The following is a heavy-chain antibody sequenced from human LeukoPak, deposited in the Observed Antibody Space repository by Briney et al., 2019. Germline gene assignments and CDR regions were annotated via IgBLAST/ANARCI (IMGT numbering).Heavy chain of an antibody. D-gene: IGHD1-26*01. V-gene: IGHV1-8*01. CDR2: MSPNSGDT. J-gene: IGHJ3*02. CDR1: GYTFTSYD. Sequence: ASVKVSCKASGYTFTSYDFNWVRQATGQRPEWMGWMSPNSGDTGYAQKFQDRVTMTRNTSISTAYMELSSLRSEDTAVYYCATWSGIVGASDAFDIWGQGTMVTVSS. CDR3: ATWSGIVGASDAFDI.